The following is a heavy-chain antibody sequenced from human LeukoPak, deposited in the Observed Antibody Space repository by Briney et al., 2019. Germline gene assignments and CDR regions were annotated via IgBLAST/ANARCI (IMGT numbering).Heavy chain of an antibody. Sequence: KASETLSLTCTVSGASISGWYRSWIRQPPGKGLEWIGYIYGSGHTNYNPSLKSRVTMSIDTSKNHFSLNLTSVTAADTATYYCARETSLAGFASGLGFNYWGQGILVTVSS. CDR3: ARETSLAGFASGLGFNY. D-gene: IGHD6-19*01. V-gene: IGHV4-59*01. CDR2: IYGSGHT. CDR1: GASISGWY. J-gene: IGHJ4*02.